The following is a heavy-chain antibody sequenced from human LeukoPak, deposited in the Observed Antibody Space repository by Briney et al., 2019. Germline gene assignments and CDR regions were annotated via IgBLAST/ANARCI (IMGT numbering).Heavy chain of an antibody. D-gene: IGHD6-13*01. Sequence: SETLSLTCTVSGGSISSYYWSWIRQPAGKGLEWIGRIYTSGSTNYNPSLKSRVTMSVDTSKNQCSLKLRSVTAADTAVYYCARDGQQPDDAFDIWGQGTMVTVSS. CDR1: GGSISSYY. CDR2: IYTSGST. CDR3: ARDGQQPDDAFDI. V-gene: IGHV4-4*07. J-gene: IGHJ3*02.